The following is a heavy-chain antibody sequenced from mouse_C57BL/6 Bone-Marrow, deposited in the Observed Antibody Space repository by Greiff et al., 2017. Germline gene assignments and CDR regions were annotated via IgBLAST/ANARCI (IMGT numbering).Heavy chain of an antibody. Sequence: ESGPGLVKPSQSLSLTCPVTGYSITSGYYWNWIRQFPGNKLEWMGYICYDGSNNYNPFLKNRISINRDTPKNQFFLKLNSVTTEDTATYYCAREGWLLRVDYAMGYWGQGTSVSVPS. J-gene: IGHJ4*01. CDR2: ICYDGSN. D-gene: IGHD2-3*01. V-gene: IGHV3-6*01. CDR1: GYSITSGYY. CDR3: AREGWLLRVDYAMGY.